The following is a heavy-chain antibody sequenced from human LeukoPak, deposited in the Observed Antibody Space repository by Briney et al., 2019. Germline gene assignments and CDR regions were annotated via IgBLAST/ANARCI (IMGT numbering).Heavy chain of an antibody. V-gene: IGHV3-7*04. CDR3: ARDQWRLFDY. Sequence: GGSLRLSCAASGFTFSNYWMSWVRQAPGKGLEWVASIKEDGSNKYYVDSVKGRFTISRDSAKNSLFLQMNGLRAEDTAVYYCARDQWRLFDYWGQGTLVTVSS. D-gene: IGHD2-21*02. CDR2: IKEDGSNK. J-gene: IGHJ4*02. CDR1: GFTFSNYW.